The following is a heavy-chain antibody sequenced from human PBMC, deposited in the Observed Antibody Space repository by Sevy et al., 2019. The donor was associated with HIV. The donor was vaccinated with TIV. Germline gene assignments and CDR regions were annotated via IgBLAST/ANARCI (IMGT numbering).Heavy chain of an antibody. CDR3: ARDKTRRADEADFGPKNDELDY. D-gene: IGHD1-1*01. J-gene: IGHJ4*02. CDR2: ISSSGSTI. CDR1: GFTFSSYE. Sequence: GGSLRLSCAASGFTFSSYEMNWVRQAPGKGLEWVSYISSSGSTIYYADSVKGRFTISGDNAKNSLFLQMNSLRAEDTAVYDCARDKTRRADEADFGPKNDELDYWGQGTLVTVSS. V-gene: IGHV3-48*03.